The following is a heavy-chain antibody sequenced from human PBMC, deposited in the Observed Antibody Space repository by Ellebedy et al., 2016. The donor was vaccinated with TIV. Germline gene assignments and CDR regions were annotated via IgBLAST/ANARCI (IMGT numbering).Heavy chain of an antibody. CDR1: GFTFSSFA. V-gene: IGHV3-23*01. Sequence: GGSLRLSCAASGFTFSSFAMHWVRQAPGKGLEWLSVISGDGVSTYHADSMKGRFTITRDNSKNTLYLQMNRLRTEDTAVYFCAKGSSSGFNYDRVGFEYWGQGTLVTVSS. CDR2: ISGDGVST. D-gene: IGHD3-22*01. CDR3: AKGSSSGFNYDRVGFEY. J-gene: IGHJ4*02.